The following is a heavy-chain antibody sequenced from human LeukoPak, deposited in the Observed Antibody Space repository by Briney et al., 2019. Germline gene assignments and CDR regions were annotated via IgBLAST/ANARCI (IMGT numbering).Heavy chain of an antibody. V-gene: IGHV1-18*01. CDR1: GYTFTRYG. Sequence: ASVKVSCKASGYTFTRYGINWVRQAPGQGLEWMGSINAYNGNTKNAQKFQGRVTMTRDTSINTAYMEVRRLTSDDTAVYYCARERGTLAVAGDAFDIWGQGTMVTVSS. CDR3: ARERGTLAVAGDAFDI. J-gene: IGHJ3*02. CDR2: INAYNGNT. D-gene: IGHD6-19*01.